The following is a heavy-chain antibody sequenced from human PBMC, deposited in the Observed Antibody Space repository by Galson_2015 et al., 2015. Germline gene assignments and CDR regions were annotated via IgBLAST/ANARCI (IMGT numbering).Heavy chain of an antibody. J-gene: IGHJ4*02. Sequence: IYYIGNTNYNPSLESRATISVDTSKNQFSLKLTSVTAADTAVYYCARVDRYCTSSNCYAGHFEYWGQGTLVTVSS. CDR2: IYYIGNT. V-gene: IGHV4-59*01. D-gene: IGHD2-2*01. CDR3: ARVDRYCTSSNCYAGHFEY.